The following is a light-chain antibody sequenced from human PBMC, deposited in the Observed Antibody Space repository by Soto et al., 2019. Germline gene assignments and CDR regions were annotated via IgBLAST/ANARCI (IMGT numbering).Light chain of an antibody. V-gene: IGKV1-13*01. CDR1: QGISSA. CDR3: QQFTNKPVS. J-gene: IGKJ3*01. Sequence: AIQLTQSPSSLSASVGDRVTITCRASQGISSALACDQQKPGKAPNLLIYDASSLESGVPSRFSGTGSVTDFTVTMSSLQPGDFAHYYCQQFTNKPVSFGPATNWHIK. CDR2: DAS.